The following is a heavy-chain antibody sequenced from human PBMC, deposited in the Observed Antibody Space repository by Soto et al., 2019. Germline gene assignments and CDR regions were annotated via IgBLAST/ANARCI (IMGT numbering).Heavy chain of an antibody. D-gene: IGHD3-22*01. CDR3: ARDRKTYYYDTSGYSNAFYI. V-gene: IGHV4-59*01. CDR2: IYYSGST. CDR1: GGSISSYY. J-gene: IGHJ3*02. Sequence: SETLSLTCTVSGGSISSYYWSWIRQPPGKGLEWIGYIYYSGSTNYNPSLKSRVTISVDTSKNQFSLKLSSVTAADAAVYYCARDRKTYYYDTSGYSNAFYIWRQETMFTVSS.